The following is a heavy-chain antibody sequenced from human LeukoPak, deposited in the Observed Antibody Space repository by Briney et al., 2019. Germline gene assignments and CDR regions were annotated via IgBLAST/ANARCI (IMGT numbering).Heavy chain of an antibody. J-gene: IGHJ6*03. Sequence: GGSLRLSCAASGFSFSSYWMSWVRQAPGKGPEWVANIKQDGSEKYSVDSVKGRFTISRDNAKNSVYLQMSSLRAEDTALYYCARLSAYYYGSYFYYYMDVWGRGTTVTVSS. D-gene: IGHD3-10*01. CDR3: ARLSAYYYGSYFYYYMDV. V-gene: IGHV3-7*01. CDR2: IKQDGSEK. CDR1: GFSFSSYW.